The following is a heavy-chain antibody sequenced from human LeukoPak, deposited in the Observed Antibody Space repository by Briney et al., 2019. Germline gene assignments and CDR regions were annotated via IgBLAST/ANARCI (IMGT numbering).Heavy chain of an antibody. CDR2: IYYTGRT. J-gene: IGHJ3*02. CDR3: ARLWRYAFDI. Sequence: SETLSLPCTVSGDSITNYFWRWIRQPPVKGQERFGYIYYTGRTTYKPSLRSRVTISVDMSTNQFSLKLSSVTAADTAVYYCARLWRYAFDIWGQGTMVTVSS. CDR1: GDSITNYF. V-gene: IGHV4-59*08. D-gene: IGHD1-1*01.